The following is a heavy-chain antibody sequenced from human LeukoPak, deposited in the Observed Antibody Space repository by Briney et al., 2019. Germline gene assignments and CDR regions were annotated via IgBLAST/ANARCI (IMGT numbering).Heavy chain of an antibody. Sequence: GGSLRLSCAASGFTFSSSAMSWVRQAPGKGLEWVSAISNNGGYTYYADSVKGRFTISRDNANNSLYLQMNSLRAEDTAVYYCARWSSGTTRGYHWGQGTLVTVSS. J-gene: IGHJ4*02. D-gene: IGHD6-19*01. CDR3: ARWSSGTTRGYH. V-gene: IGHV3-21*06. CDR2: ISNNGGYT. CDR1: GFTFSSSA.